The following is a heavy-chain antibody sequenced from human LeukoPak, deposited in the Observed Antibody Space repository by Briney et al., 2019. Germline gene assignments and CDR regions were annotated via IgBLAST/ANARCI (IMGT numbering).Heavy chain of an antibody. CDR3: AKDHSPSYDSSGYYLPHDAFDI. V-gene: IGHV3-23*01. Sequence: GGSLRLSCAASGFTFSSYAMSWVRQAPGKGLEWVSAISGSGGSTYYADSVKGRFTISRGNSKNTLYLQMNSLRAEDTAVYYCAKDHSPSYDSSGYYLPHDAFDIWGQGTMVTVSS. D-gene: IGHD3-22*01. CDR2: ISGSGGST. J-gene: IGHJ3*02. CDR1: GFTFSSYA.